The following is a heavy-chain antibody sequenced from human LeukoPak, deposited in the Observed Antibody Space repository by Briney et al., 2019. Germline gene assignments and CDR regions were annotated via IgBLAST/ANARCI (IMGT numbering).Heavy chain of an antibody. CDR1: GYIFTTYG. V-gene: IGHV1-18*01. J-gene: IGHJ5*01. CDR2: IDSKSAKT. CDR3: TRATHPAISGPQSDS. D-gene: IGHD2-15*01. Sequence: ASVKVSCKTSGYIFTTYGVGWVRQAPGQGLEWMGWIDSKSAKTNYAQKFQGRVALTTDRRTNTAYMELWSLRSDDTATYFCTRATHPAISGPQSDSWGQGTLVTASS.